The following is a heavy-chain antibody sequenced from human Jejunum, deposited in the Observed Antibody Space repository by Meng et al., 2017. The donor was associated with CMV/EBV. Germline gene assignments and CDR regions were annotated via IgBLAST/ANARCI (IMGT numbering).Heavy chain of an antibody. CDR3: ASDLGFGDPFEY. J-gene: IGHJ4*02. CDR1: GGSITNYY. V-gene: IGHV4-59*01. CDR2: IYYSGST. Sequence: QVQLQESGPGLVKPSETLSLTCTVSGGSITNYYWSWIRQPPGKGLEWIGYIYYSGSTSYNPSLKSRVAISVDTSKNQFSLKLSSVTAADTAVYYCASDLGFGDPFEYWGQGTLVTVSS. D-gene: IGHD3-10*01.